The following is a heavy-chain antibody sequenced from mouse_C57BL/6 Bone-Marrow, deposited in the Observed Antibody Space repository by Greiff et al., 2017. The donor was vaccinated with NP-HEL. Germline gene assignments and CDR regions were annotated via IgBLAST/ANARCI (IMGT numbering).Heavy chain of an antibody. V-gene: IGHV1-80*01. CDR2: IYPGDGDT. J-gene: IGHJ1*03. CDR1: GYAFSSYW. D-gene: IGHD1-1*01. Sequence: VKLQESGAELVKPGASVKISCKASGYAFSSYWMNWVKQRPGKGLEWIGQIYPGDGDTNYNGKFKGKATLTADKSSSTAYMQLSSLTSEDSAVYFCAHYYGSSYRYFDVWGTGTTVTVSS. CDR3: AHYYGSSYRYFDV.